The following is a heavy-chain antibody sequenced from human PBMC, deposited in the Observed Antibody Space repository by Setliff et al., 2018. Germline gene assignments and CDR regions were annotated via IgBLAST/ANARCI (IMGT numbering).Heavy chain of an antibody. CDR2: INPSGGST. D-gene: IGHD1-26*01. Sequence: ASVKVSCKVSGYTLTELSMHWVRQAPGQGLEWMGIINPSGGSTNYAQKFQGRVTMTRDTSTSTVYMELSSLRSEDTALYYCARRMWELRSDAFDIWGQGTMVTVSS. V-gene: IGHV1-46*01. J-gene: IGHJ3*02. CDR1: GYTLTELS. CDR3: ARRMWELRSDAFDI.